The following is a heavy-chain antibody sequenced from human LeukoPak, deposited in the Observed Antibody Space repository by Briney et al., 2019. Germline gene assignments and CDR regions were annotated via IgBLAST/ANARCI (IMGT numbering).Heavy chain of an antibody. CDR3: AKGRLRGGPYGDYFPEFDP. J-gene: IGHJ5*02. CDR2: ISGSGGST. D-gene: IGHD4-17*01. CDR1: GITLSNYG. V-gene: IGHV3-23*01. Sequence: GGSLRLSCAVSGITLSNYGMTWVRQAPGKGLEWVSAISGSGGSTYYADSVKGRFTISRDNSKNTLYLQMNSLRAEDTAVYYCAKGRLRGGPYGDYFPEFDPWGQGTLVTVSS.